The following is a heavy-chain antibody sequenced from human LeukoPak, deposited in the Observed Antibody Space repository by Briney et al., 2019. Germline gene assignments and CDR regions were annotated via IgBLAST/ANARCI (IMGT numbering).Heavy chain of an antibody. V-gene: IGHV3-48*04. CDR2: ISSSSSTI. CDR3: ARVWGEMGLDY. D-gene: IGHD3-16*01. CDR1: GFTFSSYS. Sequence: GGFLRLSCAASGFTFSSYSMNWGRQAPRKGLEWGSYISSSSSTIYYADSVKGRFTISRDNAKNSLYLQMSSLRAEDTAVYYCARVWGEMGLDYWGQGTLVTVSS. J-gene: IGHJ4*02.